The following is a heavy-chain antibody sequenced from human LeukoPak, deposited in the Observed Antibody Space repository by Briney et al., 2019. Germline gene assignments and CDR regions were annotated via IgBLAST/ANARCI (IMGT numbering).Heavy chain of an antibody. CDR1: GGSFSGYY. CDR3: ARRSWGCTNGVCYPTNYYYYYMDV. D-gene: IGHD2-8*01. J-gene: IGHJ6*03. CDR2: INHSGST. Sequence: SGTLSLTCAVYGGSFSGYYWSWIRQPPGKGLEWIGEINHSGSTNYNPSLKSRVTISVDTSKNQFSLKLSSVTAADTAVYYCARRSWGCTNGVCYPTNYYYYYMDVWGKGTTVTVSS. V-gene: IGHV4-34*01.